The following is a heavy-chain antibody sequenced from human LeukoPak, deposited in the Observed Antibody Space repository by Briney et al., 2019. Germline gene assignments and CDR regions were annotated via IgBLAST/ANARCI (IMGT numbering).Heavy chain of an antibody. J-gene: IGHJ3*02. CDR2: ISSSGSTI. Sequence: GGSLRLSCAASGFTFSDYYMSWIRQAPGKGLEWVSYISSSGSTIYYADSVKGRFTISRDNAKNSLYLQMNSLRAEDTAVYYCARVGYCSVTSCYWRAFDIWGQGTMVTVSS. V-gene: IGHV3-11*04. CDR3: ARVGYCSVTSCYWRAFDI. D-gene: IGHD2-2*01. CDR1: GFTFSDYY.